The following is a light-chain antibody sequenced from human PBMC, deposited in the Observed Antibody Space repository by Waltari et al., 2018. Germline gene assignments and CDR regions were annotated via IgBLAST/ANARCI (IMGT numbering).Light chain of an antibody. J-gene: IGKJ1*01. CDR3: QQYNSFPWT. V-gene: IGKV1-5*03. CDR1: QSVNTW. Sequence: IQMTQSPSTLSASAGDRVVITCRASQSVNTWLAWYQQRPGKAPNLLIYRASSLQSGVPSRCSGRGSGTEFTITINSLQPDDFASYYCQQYNSFPWTFGQGTKVEIK. CDR2: RAS.